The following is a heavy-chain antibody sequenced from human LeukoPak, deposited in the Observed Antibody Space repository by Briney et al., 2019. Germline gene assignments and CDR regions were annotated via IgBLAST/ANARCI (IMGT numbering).Heavy chain of an antibody. Sequence: SETLSLTCTVSGGSLSSYYWSWIRQPPGEGLEWIGYIYYSGSTNYNPSLKSRVTISVDTSKNQFSLKLSSVTAADTAVYYCARAGRGIDYWGQGTLVTVSS. CDR3: ARAGRGIDY. CDR1: GGSLSSYY. CDR2: IYYSGST. J-gene: IGHJ4*02. V-gene: IGHV4-59*01. D-gene: IGHD3-10*01.